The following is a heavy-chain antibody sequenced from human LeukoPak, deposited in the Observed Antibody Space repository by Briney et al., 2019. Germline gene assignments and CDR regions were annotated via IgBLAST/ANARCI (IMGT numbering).Heavy chain of an antibody. Sequence: GGSLRLSCAASGFTFSSYGMHWVRQAPGKGLEWVAVIWYDGSNKYYADSVKGRFTISRDNSKNTLYLQMNSLRAEDTAVYYCARDGGSSWYNYYGMDVWGQGTTVSVSS. CDR1: GFTFSSYG. D-gene: IGHD6-13*01. V-gene: IGHV3-33*01. CDR3: ARDGGSSWYNYYGMDV. CDR2: IWYDGSNK. J-gene: IGHJ6*02.